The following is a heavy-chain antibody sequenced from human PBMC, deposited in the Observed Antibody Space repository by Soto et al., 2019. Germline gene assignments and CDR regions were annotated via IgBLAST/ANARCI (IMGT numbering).Heavy chain of an antibody. Sequence: LRLSCAASGFTFSSYWMSWVRQAPGKGLEWVANIKQDGSEKYYVDSVKGRFTISRDNAENSPYLQMNSLRAEDTAVYYCARALSITGTTLGYYYGMDVWGQGTTVTVSS. V-gene: IGHV3-7*03. CDR3: ARALSITGTTLGYYYGMDV. D-gene: IGHD1-7*01. J-gene: IGHJ6*02. CDR2: IKQDGSEK. CDR1: GFTFSSYW.